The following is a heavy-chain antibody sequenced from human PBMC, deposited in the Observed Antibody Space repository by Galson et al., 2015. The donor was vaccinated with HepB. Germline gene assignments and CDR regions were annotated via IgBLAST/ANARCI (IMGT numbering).Heavy chain of an antibody. J-gene: IGHJ5*02. V-gene: IGHV1-46*01. D-gene: IGHD1-14*01. CDR1: GYTFTSYY. Sequence: SVKVSCKASGYTFTSYYMHWVRQAPGQGLEWMGIINPSGGSTSYAQKFQGRVTMTRDTSARTAYMELNGLRSEDTGIYYCARGGLTDNWFDPWGQGTLVTVSS. CDR3: ARGGLTDNWFDP. CDR2: INPSGGST.